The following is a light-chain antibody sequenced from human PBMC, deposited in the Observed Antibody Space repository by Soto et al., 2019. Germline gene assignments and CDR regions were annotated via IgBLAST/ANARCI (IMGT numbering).Light chain of an antibody. Sequence: EIVLTQSQGTLSLSPGERATLSCSASQSLSNYLAWYQQKPGQAPRLLIYGASSRATGLPDRFSGSGSGTDFTLTISRLEPEDFAVYYCRQYGSSPSYTFGQGTKLEIK. J-gene: IGKJ2*01. V-gene: IGKV3-20*01. CDR2: GAS. CDR3: RQYGSSPSYT. CDR1: QSLSNY.